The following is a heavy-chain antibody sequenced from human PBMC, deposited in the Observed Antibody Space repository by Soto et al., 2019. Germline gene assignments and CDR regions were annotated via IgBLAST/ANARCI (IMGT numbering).Heavy chain of an antibody. CDR2: IIPIIGKA. CDR1: GGTFSSYT. J-gene: IGHJ4*02. Sequence: QVQLVQSGAEVKKPGSSVKVSCKASGGTFSSYTFIWVRQAPGQGLEWMGRIIPIIGKATSAQNFQGRVTITADKSTRTAKLELSSLRSADPPVYSCAMSDDVINHEGPISFYWGQGTLVTVSS. CDR3: AMSDDVINHEGPISFY. V-gene: IGHV1-69*02. D-gene: IGHD3-16*01.